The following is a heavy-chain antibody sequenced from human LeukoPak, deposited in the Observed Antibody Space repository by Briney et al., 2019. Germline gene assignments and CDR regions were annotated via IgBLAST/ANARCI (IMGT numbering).Heavy chain of an antibody. D-gene: IGHD7-27*01. CDR1: GFTFSSYW. V-gene: IGHV3-53*01. CDR2: IYSGGST. J-gene: IGHJ3*02. Sequence: PGGSLRLSCAASGFTFSSYWMSWVRQAPGKGLEWVSVIYSGGSTYYADSVKGRFTISRDNSKNTLYLQMNSLRAEDTAVYYCARSLGDAFDIWGQGTMVTVSS. CDR3: ARSLGDAFDI.